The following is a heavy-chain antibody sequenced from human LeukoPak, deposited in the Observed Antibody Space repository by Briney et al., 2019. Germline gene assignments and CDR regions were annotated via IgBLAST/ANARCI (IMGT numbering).Heavy chain of an antibody. CDR1: GFTFDDNG. D-gene: IGHD6-13*01. V-gene: IGHV3-20*04. J-gene: IGHJ4*02. CDR3: ARDPGIAAAEDDY. CDR2: INWNGGST. Sequence: GGSLRLSCAASGFTFDDNGMSWVRQAPAKGLEWVSGINWNGGSTGYADSVKGRFTISRDNAKNSLYLQMNSLRAEDTALYYCARDPGIAAAEDDYWGQGTLVTVSS.